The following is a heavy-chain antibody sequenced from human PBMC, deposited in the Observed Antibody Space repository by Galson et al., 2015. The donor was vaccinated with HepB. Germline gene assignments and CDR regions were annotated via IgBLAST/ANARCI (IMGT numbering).Heavy chain of an antibody. CDR2: ISYDGSNK. CDR3: GSAARYDSSGYFDY. V-gene: IGHV3-30-3*01. Sequence: SLRLSCAASGFTFSSYAMHWVRQAPGKGLEWVAVISYDGSNKYYADSVKGRFTISRDNSKNTLYLQMNSLRAEDTAVYYCGSAARYDSSGYFDYWGQGTLVTVSS. CDR1: GFTFSSYA. J-gene: IGHJ4*02. D-gene: IGHD3-22*01.